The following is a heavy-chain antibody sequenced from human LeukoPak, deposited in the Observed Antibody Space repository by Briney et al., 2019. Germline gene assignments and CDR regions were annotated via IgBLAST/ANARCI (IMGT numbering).Heavy chain of an antibody. J-gene: IGHJ5*02. V-gene: IGHV4-34*01. CDR2: INHSGST. Sequence: PSETLSLTCAVYGGSFSGYYWSWIRQPPGKGLEWIGEINHSGSTNYNPSLKSRVTISVDTSKNQFSLKLSSVTAADTAVYYCARGLGLRIAAAGIPWGQGTLVNVSS. CDR3: ARGLGLRIAAAGIP. D-gene: IGHD6-13*01. CDR1: GGSFSGYY.